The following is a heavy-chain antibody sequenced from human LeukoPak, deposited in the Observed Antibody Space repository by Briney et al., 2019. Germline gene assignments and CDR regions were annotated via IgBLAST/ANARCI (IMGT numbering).Heavy chain of an antibody. J-gene: IGHJ4*02. CDR2: IYPGDSDT. V-gene: IGHV5-51*01. CDR1: GYSFTSYW. D-gene: IGHD3-22*01. Sequence: GESPKISCKGSGYSFTSYWIGWVRQMPGKGLEWMGIIYPGDSDTRYSPSFQGQVTISADKSISTAYLQWSSLKASDTAMYYCARCPNMTVNRCYFDYWGQGTLVTVSS. CDR3: ARCPNMTVNRCYFDY.